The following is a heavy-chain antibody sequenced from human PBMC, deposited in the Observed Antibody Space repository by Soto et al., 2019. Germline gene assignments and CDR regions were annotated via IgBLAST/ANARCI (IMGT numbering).Heavy chain of an antibody. CDR3: ARAYCSSTSCYPNPYYYYYYGMDV. Sequence: QLQLQESGPGLVKPSETLSLTCTVSGGSISSSSYYWGWIRQPPGKGLEWIGSIYYSGSTYYNPSLKSRVTISVDTSKNQFSLKLSSVTAADTAVYYCARAYCSSTSCYPNPYYYYYYGMDVWGQGTTVTVSS. J-gene: IGHJ6*02. CDR2: IYYSGST. V-gene: IGHV4-39*01. CDR1: GGSISSSSYY. D-gene: IGHD2-2*01.